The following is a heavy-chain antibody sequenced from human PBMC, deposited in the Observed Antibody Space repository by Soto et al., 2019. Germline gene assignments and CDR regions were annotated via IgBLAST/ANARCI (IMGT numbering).Heavy chain of an antibody. Sequence: QITLKESGPTLVKPTQTLTLTCTFSGFSLSTSGVGVGWIRQPPGKALEWLALIYWNDDKRYSPSLKSRLTNTKDTSKNQVVLTMTNMDPVDTATYYCAHRLFDYSNYGWYFDLWGRGTLVTVSS. CDR1: GFSLSTSGVG. V-gene: IGHV2-5*01. D-gene: IGHD4-4*01. CDR2: IYWNDDK. CDR3: AHRLFDYSNYGWYFDL. J-gene: IGHJ2*01.